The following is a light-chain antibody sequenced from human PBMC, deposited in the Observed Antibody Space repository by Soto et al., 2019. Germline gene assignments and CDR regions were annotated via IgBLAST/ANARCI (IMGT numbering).Light chain of an antibody. CDR3: FSYAGTYTYG. J-gene: IGLJ1*01. V-gene: IGLV2-11*01. Sequence: QSVLTQPRSVSGCNGQSVTISCTRTSSDVDGYNYVSWNQQHPGKAPKLMIYDVSKRPSGVPDRFSGSKSGNTASLTISGLQAEDEADYYCFSYAGTYTYGFGPRSKVAVL. CDR2: DVS. CDR1: SSDVDGYNY.